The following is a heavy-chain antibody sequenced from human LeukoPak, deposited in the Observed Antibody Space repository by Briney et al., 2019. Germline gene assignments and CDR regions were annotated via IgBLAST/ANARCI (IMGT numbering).Heavy chain of an antibody. J-gene: IGHJ4*02. V-gene: IGHV3-9*01. CDR1: GFIFNNYA. Sequence: GGSLRLSCAGSGFIFNNYAMHWVRQPPGKGLEWVSGISWNSGSIDYADSVKGRFTISRDNAKNSLYLQMNSLRAEDTAVYYCGKEVERHFDLKYWGQGTLVTVSS. CDR3: GKEVERHFDLKY. CDR2: ISWNSGSI.